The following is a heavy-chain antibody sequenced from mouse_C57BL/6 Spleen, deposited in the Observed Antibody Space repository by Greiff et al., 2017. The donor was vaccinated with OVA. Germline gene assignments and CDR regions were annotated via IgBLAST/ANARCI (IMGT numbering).Heavy chain of an antibody. CDR1: GYTFTSYW. CDR3: ARDWNLGQHYFDY. Sequence: VQLQQPGAEFVKPGASVKLSCKASGYTFTSYWMHWVKQRPGRGLEWIGRIDPNSGGTKYNEKFKSKATLTVDKPSSTAYMQLSSLTSEDSAVYYCARDWNLGQHYFDYWGQGTTLTVSS. J-gene: IGHJ2*01. D-gene: IGHD3-3*01. V-gene: IGHV1-72*01. CDR2: IDPNSGGT.